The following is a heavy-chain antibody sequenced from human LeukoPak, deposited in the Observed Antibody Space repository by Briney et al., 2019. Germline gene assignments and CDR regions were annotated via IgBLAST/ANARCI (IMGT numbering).Heavy chain of an antibody. CDR1: GFTLSSYW. Sequence: GGSLRLSCAASGFTLSSYWMSWVRQAPGKGLEWVANIKQDGSEKYYVDSVKGRFTISRDNAKNSLYLQMNSLRAEDTAVYYCALPSLYYDFWSGYHYYFDYWGQGTLVTVSS. D-gene: IGHD3-3*01. CDR3: ALPSLYYDFWSGYHYYFDY. V-gene: IGHV3-7*01. J-gene: IGHJ4*02. CDR2: IKQDGSEK.